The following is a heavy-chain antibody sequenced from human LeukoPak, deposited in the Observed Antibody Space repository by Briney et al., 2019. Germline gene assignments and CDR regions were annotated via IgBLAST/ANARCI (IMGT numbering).Heavy chain of an antibody. CDR1: GFTFSIHA. CDR3: AKDDFGGVIVIGNWFDP. V-gene: IGHV3-23*01. CDR2: ISESGSNT. Sequence: GGSLRLSCAASGFTFSIHAMSWVRQAPGKGLEWVSGISESGSNTYYADSVKGRFTISRDNSMNTLYLQINSLRAEDTAVYYCAKDDFGGVIVIGNWFDPWGQGTLVTVSS. D-gene: IGHD3-16*02. J-gene: IGHJ5*02.